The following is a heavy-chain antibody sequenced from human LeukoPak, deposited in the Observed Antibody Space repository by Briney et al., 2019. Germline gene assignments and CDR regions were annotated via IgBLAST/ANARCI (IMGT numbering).Heavy chain of an antibody. D-gene: IGHD1-7*01. CDR1: GFIFSSYG. CDR2: IRYDRSNK. J-gene: IGHJ4*02. V-gene: IGHV3-30*02. Sequence: GGSLRLSCAASGFIFSSYGMHWVRQAPGKGLEWVTFIRYDRSNKYYADSVKGRFTISRDNSKNTLYLQMNSLRAEDTAVYYCAKDQRMGITGTFDYWGQGTLVTVSS. CDR3: AKDQRMGITGTFDY.